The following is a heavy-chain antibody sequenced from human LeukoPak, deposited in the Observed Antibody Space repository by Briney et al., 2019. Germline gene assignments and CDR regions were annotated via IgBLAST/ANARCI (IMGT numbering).Heavy chain of an antibody. CDR3: ARHGDYYYGYFDY. CDR1: GGSFSGYY. D-gene: IGHD2-21*02. CDR2: IYYSGST. J-gene: IGHJ4*02. V-gene: IGHV4-59*08. Sequence: SETLSLTCAVYGGSFSGYYWSWIRQPPGKGLEWIGYIYYSGSTNYNPSLKSRVTISVDTSKNQFSLKLSSVTAADTAVYYCARHGDYYYGYFDYWGQGTLVTVSS.